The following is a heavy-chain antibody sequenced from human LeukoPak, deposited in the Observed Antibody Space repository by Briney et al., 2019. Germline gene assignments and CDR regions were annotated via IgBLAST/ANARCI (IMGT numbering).Heavy chain of an antibody. Sequence: ASVKVSCKASSYTFTNYDINWVRQAPGQGLEWMGWISAYNGNTRYAQKFQGRVTMTTDTSTSTAYMELRSLRSDDTAVYYCARFTPRLTREKFDYWGQGTLVTVSS. D-gene: IGHD2-2*01. CDR1: SYTFTNYD. CDR2: ISAYNGNT. V-gene: IGHV1-18*01. CDR3: ARFTPRLTREKFDY. J-gene: IGHJ4*02.